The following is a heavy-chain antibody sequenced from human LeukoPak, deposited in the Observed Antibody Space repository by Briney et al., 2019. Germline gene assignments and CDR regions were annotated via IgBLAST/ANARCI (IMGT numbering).Heavy chain of an antibody. CDR3: ARGKRSSGYYVYDY. CDR1: GFTFSSYS. D-gene: IGHD3-22*01. V-gene: IGHV3-21*01. Sequence: PGGSLRPSCAASGFTFSSYSMNWVRQAPGKGLEWVSSISSSSSYIYYADSVKGRFTISRDNAKNSLYLQMNSLRAEDTAVYYCARGKRSSGYYVYDYWGQGTLVTVSS. J-gene: IGHJ4*02. CDR2: ISSSSSYI.